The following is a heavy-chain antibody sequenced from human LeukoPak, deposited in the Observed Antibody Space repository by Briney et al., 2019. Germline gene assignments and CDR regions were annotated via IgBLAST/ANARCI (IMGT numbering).Heavy chain of an antibody. J-gene: IGHJ4*02. V-gene: IGHV3-7*01. Sequence: GGSLRLSCAASGFTFSTYWMSWVRQAPGTGLEWVANIKYDGTEKYYVDSVKGRFTISRDNAKNSLYLQMNTLRAEDTAVYFCVGEPGDYWGQGTLVTVSS. CDR3: VGEPGDY. CDR1: GFTFSTYW. CDR2: IKYDGTEK.